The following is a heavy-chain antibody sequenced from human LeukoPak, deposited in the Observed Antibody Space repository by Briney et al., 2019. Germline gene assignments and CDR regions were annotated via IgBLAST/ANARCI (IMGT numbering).Heavy chain of an antibody. CDR3: ARGVSVFDFWSGYQS. CDR2: INHSGST. Sequence: PSETLSLTCAVYGGSSSGYYWSWIRQPPGKGLEWIGEINHSGSTNYNPSLKSRVTISVDTSKNQFSLKLSSVTAADTAVYYCARGVSVFDFWSGYQSWGQGTLVTVSS. V-gene: IGHV4-34*01. D-gene: IGHD3-3*01. CDR1: GGSSSGYY. J-gene: IGHJ4*02.